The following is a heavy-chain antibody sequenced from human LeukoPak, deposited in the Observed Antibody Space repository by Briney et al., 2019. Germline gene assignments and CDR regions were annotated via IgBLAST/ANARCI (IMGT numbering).Heavy chain of an antibody. Sequence: ASVKVSCKTSGYTFTGYYMHWLRQAPGQGLEWMGRINPNSGGTYYAQKFQGRVTMTRDTSISTSYMELTSLISDDTAVYYRAGGVLQGGGNWFAPWGQGTLVTVSS. CDR1: GYTFTGYY. CDR2: INPNSGGT. J-gene: IGHJ5*02. CDR3: AGGVLQGGGNWFAP. D-gene: IGHD3-16*01. V-gene: IGHV1-2*06.